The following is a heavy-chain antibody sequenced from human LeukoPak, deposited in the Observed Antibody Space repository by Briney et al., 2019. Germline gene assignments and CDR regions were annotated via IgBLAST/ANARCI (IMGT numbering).Heavy chain of an antibody. D-gene: IGHD1-14*01. CDR3: ARCPRHHFNY. V-gene: IGHV4-34*01. CDR2: INHSGST. CDR1: GGSFSGYY. J-gene: IGHJ4*02. Sequence: SETLSLTCAVYGGSFSGYYWSWIRQPPGKGLEWIGEINHSGSTNYNPSLKSRVTISVDTSKNQFSLKLSSVTAADTAVYYCARCPRHHFNYWGQGTLVTVSS.